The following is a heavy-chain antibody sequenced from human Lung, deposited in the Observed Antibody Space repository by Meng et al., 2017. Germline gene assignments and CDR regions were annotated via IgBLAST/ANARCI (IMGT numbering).Heavy chain of an antibody. CDR3: ARGSITMVRGVSVFDP. V-gene: IGHV4-4*02. CDR2: IYHSGST. J-gene: IGHJ5*02. Sequence: QLRRRWWGQGLVKPSGTLPLTSASSGGSISSSTWWSWVRQPPGKGLEWIGEIYHSGSTNYNPSLKSRVTISVDKSKNQFSLKLSSVTAADTAVYYCARGSITMVRGVSVFDPWGQGTLVTVSS. D-gene: IGHD3-10*01. CDR1: GGSISSSTW.